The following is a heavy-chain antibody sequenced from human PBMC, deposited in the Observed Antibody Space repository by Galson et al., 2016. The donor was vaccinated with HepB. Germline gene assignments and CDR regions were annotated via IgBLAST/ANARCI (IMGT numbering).Heavy chain of an antibody. J-gene: IGHJ3*02. CDR3: ARDPAFDI. CDR1: GFTFSGFW. CDR2: IRRDGSQI. Sequence: SLRLSCAASGFTFSGFWMTWVRQAPGRGLEWVANIRRDGSQIHYVDSVEGRFTISRDNAQNTLYLQMNMLRAEDTAVYSCARDPAFDIWGQGTMVTVSS. V-gene: IGHV3-7*01.